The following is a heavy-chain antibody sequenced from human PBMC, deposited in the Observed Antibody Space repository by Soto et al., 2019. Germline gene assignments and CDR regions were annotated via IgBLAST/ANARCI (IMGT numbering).Heavy chain of an antibody. D-gene: IGHD1-26*01. Sequence: SEPLSLTYAVSRASIYTYSWTWIRQPAGKGLQWIGHIYSSGSANYSPSLKSRVSMSVDSSKNQISLKLSSVTAADTAVYYCATIVGANDYWGQGTLVTVSS. CDR1: RASIYTYS. V-gene: IGHV4-4*07. J-gene: IGHJ4*02. CDR2: IYSSGSA. CDR3: ATIVGANDY.